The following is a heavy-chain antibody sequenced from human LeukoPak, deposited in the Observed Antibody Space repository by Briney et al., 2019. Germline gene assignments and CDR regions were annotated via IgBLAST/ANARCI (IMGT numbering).Heavy chain of an antibody. CDR2: INPNSGGT. D-gene: IGHD6-13*01. CDR3: ATEPPGIAPAGTD. V-gene: IGHV1-2*02. Sequence: ASVKVSCKASGYSFTGYYIHWVRQAPGQGLEWMGWINPNSGGTNYAQKFQGRVTMTRDTSISTAYMELSRLRSDDTAVYYCATEPPGIAPAGTDWGQGTLVTVSS. CDR1: GYSFTGYY. J-gene: IGHJ4*02.